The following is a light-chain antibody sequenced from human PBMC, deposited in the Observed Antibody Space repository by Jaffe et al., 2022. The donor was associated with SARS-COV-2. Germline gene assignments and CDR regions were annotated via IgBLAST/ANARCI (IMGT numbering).Light chain of an antibody. V-gene: IGKV1-5*03. CDR3: QQYYTYPWT. Sequence: DIQMTQSPSTLAAFVGDRVTITCRTSQRISGWLAWYQHHPGKAPKLLIYKASTLESGVPSRFSGSASGTEFTLTISSLQPDDSATYYCQQYYTYPWTFGQGTKVEI. J-gene: IGKJ1*01. CDR1: QRISGW. CDR2: KAS.